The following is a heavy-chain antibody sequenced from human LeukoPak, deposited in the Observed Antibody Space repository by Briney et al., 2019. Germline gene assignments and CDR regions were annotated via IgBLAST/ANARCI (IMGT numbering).Heavy chain of an antibody. Sequence: SETLSLTCTVSGGSISSYYWSWIRQPPGKGLEWIGYIYYSGSTNYNPSLKSRVTISVDTSKNQFSLKLSSVTAADTAVYYCARVKFGGEGHGESDYWGQGTLVTVSS. CDR2: IYYSGST. CDR3: ARVKFGGEGHGESDY. J-gene: IGHJ4*02. CDR1: GGSISSYY. D-gene: IGHD3-16*01. V-gene: IGHV4-59*01.